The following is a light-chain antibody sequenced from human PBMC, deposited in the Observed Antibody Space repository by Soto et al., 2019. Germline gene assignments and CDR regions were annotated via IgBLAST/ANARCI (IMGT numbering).Light chain of an antibody. CDR3: QSYYSSLSGSV. CDR1: SSNIGAGYD. V-gene: IGLV1-40*01. CDR2: GNS. J-gene: IGLJ2*01. Sequence: QSVLTQPPSVSGAPGQRVTISCTGSSSNIGAGYDVHWYQQLPGTAPKLLIYGNSKRPSGVPDRFSGSKSGTSASLAITGLQADDEADYYCQSYYSSLSGSVFGGGTQLTVL.